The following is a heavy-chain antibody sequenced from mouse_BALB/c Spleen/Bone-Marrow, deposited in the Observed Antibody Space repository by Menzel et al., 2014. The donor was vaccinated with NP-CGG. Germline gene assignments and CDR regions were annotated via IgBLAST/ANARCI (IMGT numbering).Heavy chain of an antibody. J-gene: IGHJ2*01. CDR2: IRNKANGYTT. Sequence: EVKLVESGGGLVQPGGSLRLSCATSGFTFTDYYMNWVRQPPGKALEWLGFIRNKANGYTTGYSASVKGRFTISRDNSQNILYLQMNILRAEDSATYYCARDKGRVFFDYWGQGTTLTVSS. CDR1: GFTFTDYY. CDR3: ARDKGRVFFDY. V-gene: IGHV7-3*02.